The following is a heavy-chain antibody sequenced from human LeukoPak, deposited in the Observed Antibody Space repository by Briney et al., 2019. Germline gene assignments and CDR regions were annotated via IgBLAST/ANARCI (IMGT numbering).Heavy chain of an antibody. V-gene: IGHV5-10-1*01. CDR2: INPRDSYT. Sequence: GESLKISCKGSGYSFTSYWISWVRQMPGKGLEWMGRINPRDSYTEYSPSFQGHVSISADKSISTAYLQWSSLKASDTATYYCARLESSGYYVYWGQGTLVTVSS. J-gene: IGHJ4*02. D-gene: IGHD3-22*01. CDR1: GYSFTSYW. CDR3: ARLESSGYYVY.